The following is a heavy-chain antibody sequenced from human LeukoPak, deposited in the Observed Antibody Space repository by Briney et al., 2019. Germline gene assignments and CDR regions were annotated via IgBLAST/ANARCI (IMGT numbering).Heavy chain of an antibody. D-gene: IGHD3-10*01. CDR2: ISSSGSTV. J-gene: IGHJ4*02. CDR3: TIYGSGRKFDY. CDR1: GFIFSDYY. Sequence: GGSLRLSCAASGFIFSDYYMSWIRQAPGKGLEWVSYISSSGSTVYYADSVKGRFTISRDNAKNSLYLQMNSLKSEDTAVYYCTIYGSGRKFDYWGQGILVTVSS. V-gene: IGHV3-11*01.